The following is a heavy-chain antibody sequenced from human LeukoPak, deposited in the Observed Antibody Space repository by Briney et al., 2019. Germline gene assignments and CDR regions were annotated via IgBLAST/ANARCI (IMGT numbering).Heavy chain of an antibody. D-gene: IGHD4-23*01. V-gene: IGHV4-4*07. CDR2: INTSGST. CDR1: GGSISNYY. J-gene: IGHJ4*02. Sequence: TSETLSLTCIVSGGSISNYYWSWIRQPARKGLEWIGRINTSGSTNCQPSLKSRVTMSVDTSKNQFSLKLTSVIAADTAVYYCAREIATSGGNSRAVDYWGQGTLVTVSS. CDR3: AREIATSGGNSRAVDY.